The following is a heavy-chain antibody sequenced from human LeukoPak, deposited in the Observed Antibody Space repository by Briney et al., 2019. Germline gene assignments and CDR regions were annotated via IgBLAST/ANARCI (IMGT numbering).Heavy chain of an antibody. V-gene: IGHV5-51*01. CDR1: GYSFTSYW. D-gene: IGHD2-2*01. J-gene: IGHJ6*03. Sequence: GESLKISCKGSGYSFTSYWIGWVRQMPGKGLEWMGIIYPGDSDTRYSPSFQGQVTISAEKSISTAYLQWSSLKASDTAMYYCARQELLRYCSSTSCSVDYYYYYMDVWGKGTTVTVSS. CDR3: ARQELLRYCSSTSCSVDYYYYYMDV. CDR2: IYPGDSDT.